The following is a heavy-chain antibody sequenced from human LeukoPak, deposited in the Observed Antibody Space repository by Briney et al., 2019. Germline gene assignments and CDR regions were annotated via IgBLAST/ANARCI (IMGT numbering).Heavy chain of an antibody. CDR2: IWHDESRK. D-gene: IGHD6-19*01. J-gene: IGHJ4*02. V-gene: IGHV3-33*06. CDR3: AKESTQSPPLGELDY. CDR1: GFSFSSYG. Sequence: GGSLRLSCAVSGFSFSSYGMHWGRQAPGKGLEWVAVIWHDESRKNYADSVQGRFTISRATPKNTLYLQMNSLRPEHTAVYFCAKESTQSPPLGELDYWGPGALVTVSS.